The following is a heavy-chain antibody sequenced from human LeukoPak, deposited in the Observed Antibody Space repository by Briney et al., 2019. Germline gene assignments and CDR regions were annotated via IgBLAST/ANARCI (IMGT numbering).Heavy chain of an antibody. J-gene: IGHJ4*02. Sequence: ASVKVSCKASGYTFTSYAISWVRQAPGQGLEWMGWISAYNGNTNYAQKLQGRVTMTTDTSTTTAYMELRSLRSDDTAVYYCARDPVQGVLGFDLGQGTLVTVSS. V-gene: IGHV1-18*01. CDR3: ARDPVQGVLGFD. D-gene: IGHD3-10*01. CDR1: GYTFTSYA. CDR2: ISAYNGNT.